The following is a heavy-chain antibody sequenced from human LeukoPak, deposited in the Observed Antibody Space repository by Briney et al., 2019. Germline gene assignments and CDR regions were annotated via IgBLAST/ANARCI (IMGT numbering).Heavy chain of an antibody. CDR1: GGSFSGYY. CDR3: ARVINSGFDL. CDR2: INHSGST. D-gene: IGHD1-26*01. Sequence: SETLSLTCAVYGGSFSGYYWSWIRQPPGKGLEWIGEINHSGSTNYNQSLKSRVTISVDTSKNQFSLKLSSVTAADTAVYYCARVINSGFDLWGQGTLVTVSS. V-gene: IGHV4-34*01. J-gene: IGHJ4*02.